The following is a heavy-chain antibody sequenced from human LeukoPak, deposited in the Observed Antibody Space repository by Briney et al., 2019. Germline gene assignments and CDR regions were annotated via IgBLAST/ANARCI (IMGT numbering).Heavy chain of an antibody. Sequence: ASVKVSCKASGYTFTSYDINWLRQATGQGLEWMGWMNPNSGNTGYAQKFQGRVTMTRNTSISTAYMELSSLRSEDTAVYYCARGYYGSGSYSIPFDYWGQGTLVTVPS. CDR2: MNPNSGNT. CDR1: GYTFTSYD. D-gene: IGHD3-10*01. J-gene: IGHJ4*02. V-gene: IGHV1-8*01. CDR3: ARGYYGSGSYSIPFDY.